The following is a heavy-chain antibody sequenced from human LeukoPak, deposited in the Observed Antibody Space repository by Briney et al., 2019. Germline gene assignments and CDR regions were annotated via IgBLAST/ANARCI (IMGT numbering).Heavy chain of an antibody. J-gene: IGHJ6*03. V-gene: IGHV4-61*02. Sequence: PSETLSLTCTVSGGSISSGSYYWSWIRQPAGKGLEWIGRIYTSGSTNYNPSLKSRVTISVDTSKNQFSLRLSSVTAADTAVYYCARDPGRELRPSYYYYMDVWGKGTTVTVSS. CDR2: IYTSGST. CDR1: GGSISSGSYY. CDR3: ARDPGRELRPSYYYYMDV. D-gene: IGHD1-7*01.